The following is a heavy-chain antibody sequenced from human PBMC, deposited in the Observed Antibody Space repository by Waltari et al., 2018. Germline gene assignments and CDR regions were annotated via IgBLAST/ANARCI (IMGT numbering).Heavy chain of an antibody. CDR1: GYTPHEFS. CDR2: FDPEDGET. J-gene: IGHJ4*02. D-gene: IGHD6-19*01. Sequence: LQLVQSGAEVKKPGASVKVSCKVSGYTPHEFSTHCHRPAPGKGLEWLGGFDPEDGETIYAQKFQGRVTMTEDTATDTAYMELSSLRSEDTAVYYCATDARSIAVAGIGNWGQGTLVTVSS. V-gene: IGHV1-24*01. CDR3: ATDARSIAVAGIGN.